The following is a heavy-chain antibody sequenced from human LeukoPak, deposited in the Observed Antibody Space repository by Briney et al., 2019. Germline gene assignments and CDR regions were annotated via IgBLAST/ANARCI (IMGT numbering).Heavy chain of an antibody. V-gene: IGHV3-23*01. J-gene: IGHJ4*02. CDR3: AKSSPPPLRY. CDR1: GFTFSTYA. CDR2: FSGSGGST. Sequence: PGGSLRLSCAASGFTFSTYAMSWVRQAPGKGLEWVSAFSGSGGSTYYADSVKGRFTISRDNSKNTLYLQMNSLRPEDTAVYYCAKSSPPPLRYWGQGTLVTVSS.